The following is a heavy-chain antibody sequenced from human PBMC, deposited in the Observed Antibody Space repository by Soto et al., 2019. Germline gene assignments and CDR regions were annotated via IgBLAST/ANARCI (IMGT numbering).Heavy chain of an antibody. CDR1: GYTFTSYY. CDR2: INPSGGST. CDR3: ARVSYYYGSGSRNYGTDV. D-gene: IGHD3-10*01. J-gene: IGHJ6*02. V-gene: IGHV1-46*01. Sequence: QVQLVQSGAEVKKPGASVKVSCKASGYTFTSYYMHWVRQAPGQGLEWMGIINPSGGSTSYAQKSQGGVARTRDTSTCKVYMELSSRRSEDTAVYYCARVSYYYGSGSRNYGTDVWGQGTTVTVSS.